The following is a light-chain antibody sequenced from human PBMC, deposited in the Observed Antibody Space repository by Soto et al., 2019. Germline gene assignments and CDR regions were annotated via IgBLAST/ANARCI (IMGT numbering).Light chain of an antibody. J-gene: IGLJ3*02. CDR1: NSDVGAYDY. CDR3: CSYAGSNTWV. V-gene: IGLV2-11*01. Sequence: QSALTQPRSVSGSPGQSVIISCTGTNSDVGAYDYVSWYQQHPGKAPKLIIYDVTKRPSGVPDRFSASKSGNTASLTISGLQAEDEADYYRCSYAGSNTWVFGGGTQLTVL. CDR2: DVT.